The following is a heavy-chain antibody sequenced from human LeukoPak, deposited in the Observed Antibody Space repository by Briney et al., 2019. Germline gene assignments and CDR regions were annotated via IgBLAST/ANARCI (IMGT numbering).Heavy chain of an antibody. CDR2: IYYSGST. CDR3: ARQASIVVVTAPGFDY. J-gene: IGHJ4*02. D-gene: IGHD2-21*02. V-gene: IGHV4-39*01. CDR1: GGSISSSSYY. Sequence: SETLSLTCTVSGGSISSSSYYWGWIRQPPGKGLEWIGSIYYSGSTYYNPSLKSRVTISVDTSKNQFSLKLSSVTAAGTAVYYCARQASIVVVTAPGFDYWGQGTLVTVSS.